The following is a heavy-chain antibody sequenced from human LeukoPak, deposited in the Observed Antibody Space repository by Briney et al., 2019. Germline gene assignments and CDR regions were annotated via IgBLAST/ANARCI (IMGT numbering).Heavy chain of an antibody. CDR2: INPNSGGT. D-gene: IGHD3-9*01. J-gene: IGHJ5*02. CDR1: GYTFTGYY. CDR3: ARVSNDILTGCPDWFDP. Sequence: ASVKVSCKASGYTFTGYYMHWVRQAPGQGLEWMGWINPNSGGTNYAQKFQGRVTMTRDTSISTAYMELSRLRSDDTAVYYCARVSNDILTGCPDWFDPWGQGTLVTVSS. V-gene: IGHV1-2*02.